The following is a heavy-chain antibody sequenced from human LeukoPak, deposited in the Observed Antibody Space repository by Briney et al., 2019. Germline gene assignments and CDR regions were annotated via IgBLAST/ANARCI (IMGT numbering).Heavy chain of an antibody. CDR1: GFSLSTAGVG. Sequence: SGPTLVNPTQTLTLTCTFSGFSLSTAGVGVGWIRQPPGKALGWLALIFWNDDKRYSPSLKSRVTITRDTSKNQVVLTMTNMDPVDTATYFCAHKGDFSDDSGYYHYGALANWGQGTLVIVSS. D-gene: IGHD3-22*01. V-gene: IGHV2-5*01. CDR2: IFWNDDK. CDR3: AHKGDFSDDSGYYHYGALAN. J-gene: IGHJ4*02.